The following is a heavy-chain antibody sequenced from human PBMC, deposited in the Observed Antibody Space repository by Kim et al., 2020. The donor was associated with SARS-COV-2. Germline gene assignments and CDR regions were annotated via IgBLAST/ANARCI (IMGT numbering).Heavy chain of an antibody. D-gene: IGHD1-1*01. CDR3: ARGGSPSWNRRFDY. Sequence: KKFQGRVTRTRDTSIGTAYMELSRLRSDDTAVYYCARGGSPSWNRRFDYWGQGTLVTVSS. J-gene: IGHJ4*02. V-gene: IGHV1-2*02.